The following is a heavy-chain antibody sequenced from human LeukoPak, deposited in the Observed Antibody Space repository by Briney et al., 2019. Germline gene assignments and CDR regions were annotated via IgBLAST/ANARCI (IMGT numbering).Heavy chain of an antibody. Sequence: APVKVSCKASGYTFTSYYMHWVRQAPGQGLEWMGIINPSGGSTSYAQKFQGRVTMTRDTSTSTAYMELSRLRSDDTAVYYCARDRSSGYSPQIDYWGQGTLVTVSS. V-gene: IGHV1-46*01. CDR2: INPSGGST. J-gene: IGHJ4*02. CDR3: ARDRSSGYSPQIDY. D-gene: IGHD3-22*01. CDR1: GYTFTSYY.